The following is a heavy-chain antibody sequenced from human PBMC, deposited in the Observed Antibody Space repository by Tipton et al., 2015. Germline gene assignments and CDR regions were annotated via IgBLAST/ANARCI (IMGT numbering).Heavy chain of an antibody. D-gene: IGHD3-3*01. CDR1: SDSISKYY. CDR2: IQYSGST. V-gene: IGHV4-59*08. J-gene: IGHJ4*02. CDR3: ACQDYDLLSRDYPAIDY. Sequence: TLSLTCSVSSDSISKYYWSWIRQPPGKELEWIGYIQYSGSTNYNPSLKSRVTISVDTSKNQFSLRPSSVTAADTAVYYCACQDYDLLSRDYPAIDYWGQGTLVIVSS.